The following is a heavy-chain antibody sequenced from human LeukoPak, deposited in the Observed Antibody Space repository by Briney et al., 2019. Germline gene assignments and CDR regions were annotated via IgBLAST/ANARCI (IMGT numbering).Heavy chain of an antibody. Sequence: PGGSLRLSCAASGFTISNNYMTWVRQAPGKGLEWVSTIYNSGITSYADSVKGRFTISRDNSKNTLFLEMISLRAGDTAIYYCATGGGQLALWGQGTLVTVSS. CDR2: IYNSGIT. V-gene: IGHV3-53*01. CDR3: ATGGGQLAL. CDR1: GFTISNNY. D-gene: IGHD6-6*01. J-gene: IGHJ4*02.